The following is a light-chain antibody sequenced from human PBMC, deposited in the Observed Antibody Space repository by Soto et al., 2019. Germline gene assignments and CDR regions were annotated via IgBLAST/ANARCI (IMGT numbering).Light chain of an antibody. CDR3: QQRSNWPRST. V-gene: IGKV3-11*01. CDR1: QSVSSY. CDR2: DAS. J-gene: IGKJ5*01. Sequence: EIVLTQSPATLSLSPGERATLSCRASQSVSSYLAWYQQKPGQAPRLLIYDASNRATGIPARFKGSESGTDFSLTISSLAPEDFAVYYCQQRSNWPRSTLGEGTRLEIK.